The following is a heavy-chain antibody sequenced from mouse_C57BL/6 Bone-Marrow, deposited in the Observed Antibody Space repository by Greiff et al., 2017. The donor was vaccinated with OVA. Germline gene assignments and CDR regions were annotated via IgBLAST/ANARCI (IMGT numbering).Heavy chain of an antibody. CDR2: IDPSDSYT. Sequence: VQLQQPGAELVKPGASVKLSCKASGYTFTSYWMQWVKQRPGQGLEWIGEIDPSDSYTNYNQKFKGKATLTVDTSSRTAYMQLSSLTSEDSAVYYCARDWDYFDYWGQGTPLTVSS. D-gene: IGHD4-1*01. V-gene: IGHV1-50*01. CDR1: GYTFTSYW. CDR3: ARDWDYFDY. J-gene: IGHJ2*01.